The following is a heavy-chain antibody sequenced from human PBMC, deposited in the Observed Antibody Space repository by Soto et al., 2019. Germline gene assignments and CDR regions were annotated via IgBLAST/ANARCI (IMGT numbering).Heavy chain of an antibody. Sequence: QVQLVQSGAEVKKPGASVNVSCKASGYTFTVYYMHWVRQAPGQGLEWMGWINPKSGVTMYPQKVKGRVTMTLETSISTAYRALTRLRSDDTAVYYCARNLAKCGGSAGVDYWGQGTLVTVST. CDR3: ARNLAKCGGSAGVDY. D-gene: IGHD1-26*01. J-gene: IGHJ4*02. CDR2: INPKSGVT. V-gene: IGHV1-2*02. CDR1: GYTFTVYY.